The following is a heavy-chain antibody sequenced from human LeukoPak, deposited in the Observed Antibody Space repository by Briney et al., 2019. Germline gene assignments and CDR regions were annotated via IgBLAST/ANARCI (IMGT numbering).Heavy chain of an antibody. CDR3: ARELYDSSVGFDY. CDR1: GFTFRTYA. J-gene: IGHJ4*02. V-gene: IGHV3-21*01. Sequence: GGSLRLSCAASGFTFRTYAMSWVRQAPGKRLEWVSSISSSSSYIYYADSVKGRFTISRDNAKNSLYLQMNSLRAEGTAVYYCARELYDSSVGFDYWGQGTLVTVSS. CDR2: ISSSSSYI. D-gene: IGHD3-22*01.